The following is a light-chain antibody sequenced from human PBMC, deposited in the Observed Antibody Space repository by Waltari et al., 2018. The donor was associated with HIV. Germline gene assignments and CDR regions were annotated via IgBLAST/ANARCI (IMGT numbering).Light chain of an antibody. V-gene: IGKV1-5*03. CDR2: KAS. CDR1: QSISSW. J-gene: IGKJ4*01. Sequence: DIQMTQSPSTLSASVGARVTITCRASQSISSWLAWYQQKPGKAPKVLISKASSLESGVPSRFSGSGSGTEFTLTISSLQPDDFATYYCQQYYSYPLTFGGGTKVQIK. CDR3: QQYYSYPLT.